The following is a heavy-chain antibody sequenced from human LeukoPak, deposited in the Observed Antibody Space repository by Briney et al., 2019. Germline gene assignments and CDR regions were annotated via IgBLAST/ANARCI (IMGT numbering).Heavy chain of an antibody. CDR3: ARVRDLGYCSSTSCQNYYYYYGMDV. CDR2: IIPIFGTA. Sequence: EASVKVSCKASGGTFSSYAISWVRQAPGQGLEWMGGIIPIFGTANYSQKFQGRVTITADESTSTAYMELSSLRSEDTAVYYCARVRDLGYCSSTSCQNYYYYYGMDVWGKGTTVTVSS. V-gene: IGHV1-69*01. CDR1: GGTFSSYA. J-gene: IGHJ6*04. D-gene: IGHD2-2*01.